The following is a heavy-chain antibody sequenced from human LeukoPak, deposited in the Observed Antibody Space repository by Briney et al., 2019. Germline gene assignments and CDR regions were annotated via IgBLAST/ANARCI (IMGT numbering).Heavy chain of an antibody. J-gene: IGHJ4*02. D-gene: IGHD6-19*01. CDR1: GYTFTSYY. Sequence: ASVKVSCKASGYTFTSYYMHWVRQAPGQGLEWMGIINPSGGSTSYAQKFQGRVTMTRDTSISTAYMELSRLRSDDTAVYYCARAVAGTPDYWGQGTLVTVSS. CDR3: ARAVAGTPDY. CDR2: INPSGGST. V-gene: IGHV1-46*01.